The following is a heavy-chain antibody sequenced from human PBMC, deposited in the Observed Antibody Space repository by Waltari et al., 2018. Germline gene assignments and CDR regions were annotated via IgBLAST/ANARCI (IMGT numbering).Heavy chain of an antibody. CDR3: ARGGFGGGVFDY. CDR2: ISGYNGNT. CDR1: GYTFTNYG. Sequence: QVHLVQSGGEVEKPGASVTVSCKASGYTFTNYGFSWGRQAPGQRPEWLGWISGYNGNTKYAEKFEGRVTMTTDTSRGTAYMELRSLRADDTAVYYCARGGFGGGVFDYWGQGTVVTVSS. V-gene: IGHV1-18*04. J-gene: IGHJ4*02. D-gene: IGHD3-10*01.